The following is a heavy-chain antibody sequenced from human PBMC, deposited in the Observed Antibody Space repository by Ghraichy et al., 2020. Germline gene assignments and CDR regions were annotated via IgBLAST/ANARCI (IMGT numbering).Heavy chain of an antibody. CDR2: IYYSGST. V-gene: IGHV4-39*01. D-gene: IGHD6-19*01. CDR1: GGSISSSSYY. J-gene: IGHJ4*02. Sequence: SETLSLTCTVSGGSISSSSYYWGWIRQPPGKGLEWIGSIYYSGSTYYNPSLKSRVTISVDTSKNQFSLKLSSVTAADTAVYYCARRSFREQWHSYYFDYWGQGTLVTVSS. CDR3: ARRSFREQWHSYYFDY.